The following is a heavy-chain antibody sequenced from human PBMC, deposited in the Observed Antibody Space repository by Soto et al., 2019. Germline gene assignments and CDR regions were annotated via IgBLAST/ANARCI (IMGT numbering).Heavy chain of an antibody. J-gene: IGHJ6*02. D-gene: IGHD2-2*01. CDR1: GYSFTSYW. CDR3: ARLHCSSTSCFHYYYYYYGMDV. V-gene: IGHV5-51*01. CDR2: IYPADSDT. Sequence: GESLKISCKGSGYSFTSYWIGWVRQMPGKGLEWMGIIYPADSDTRYSPSFQGHVTISADKSLSTAYLQWSSLKASDTAIYYCARLHCSSTSCFHYYYYYYGMDVWGQGTTVTVSS.